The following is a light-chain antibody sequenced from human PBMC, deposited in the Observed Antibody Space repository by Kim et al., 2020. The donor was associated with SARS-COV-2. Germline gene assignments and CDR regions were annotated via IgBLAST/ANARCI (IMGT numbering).Light chain of an antibody. V-gene: IGLV4-69*01. CDR2: LNSDGSH. Sequence: QLVLTQSPSVSASLGASVKLTCTLSSGHSSYAIAWHQQQPEKGPRYLMKLNSDGSHSKGDGIPDRFSGSMSGAERYLTISSLQSEDEADYYCQTWGTGFHVVFGGGTQLTVL. J-gene: IGLJ2*01. CDR3: QTWGTGFHVV. CDR1: SGHSSYA.